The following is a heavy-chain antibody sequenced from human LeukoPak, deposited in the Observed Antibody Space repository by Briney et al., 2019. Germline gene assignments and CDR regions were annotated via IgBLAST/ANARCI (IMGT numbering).Heavy chain of an antibody. CDR1: GGSISSSSYY. Sequence: SETLSLTCTVSGGSISSSSYYWGWIRQPPGKGLEWIGSIYYSGSTYYSPSLKSRVTISVDTSKNQFSLKLSSVTAADTAVYYCARDHRGRITGEKLYYFDYWGQGTLVTVSS. CDR2: IYYSGST. D-gene: IGHD7-27*01. V-gene: IGHV4-39*07. CDR3: ARDHRGRITGEKLYYFDY. J-gene: IGHJ4*02.